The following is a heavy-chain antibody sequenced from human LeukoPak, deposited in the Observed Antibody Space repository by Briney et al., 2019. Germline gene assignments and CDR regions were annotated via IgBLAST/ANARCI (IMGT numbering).Heavy chain of an antibody. V-gene: IGHV3-15*01. CDR1: GFTFSVTW. CDR2: FKSKAAGGTT. J-gene: IGHJ3*02. D-gene: IGHD1-26*01. Sequence: GGSLRLSCAASGFTFSVTWMSWVRQAPGRGLEWVGRFKSKAAGGTTDYAAPVAGRFTISRDDSKNMLYLQMSSLKTEDTAVYYCTRGAPQADVFDIWGQGTMVTVSS. CDR3: TRGAPQADVFDI.